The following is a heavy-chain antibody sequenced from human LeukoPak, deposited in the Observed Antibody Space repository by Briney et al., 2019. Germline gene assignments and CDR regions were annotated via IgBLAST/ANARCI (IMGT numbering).Heavy chain of an antibody. D-gene: IGHD2-15*01. CDR1: GYTFTSYD. CDR2: MNPNSGNT. J-gene: IGHJ4*02. V-gene: IGHV1-8*01. Sequence: ASVKVSCKASGYTFTSYDINWVRQATGQGLEWMGCMNPNSGNTGYAQKFQGRVTMTRNTSISTAYMELSSLRSEDTAVYYCARGLYCSGGSCYGYYFDYWGQGTLVTVSS. CDR3: ARGLYCSGGSCYGYYFDY.